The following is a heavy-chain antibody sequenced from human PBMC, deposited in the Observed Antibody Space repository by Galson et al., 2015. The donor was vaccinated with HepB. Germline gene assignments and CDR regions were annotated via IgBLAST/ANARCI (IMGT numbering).Heavy chain of an antibody. D-gene: IGHD3-16*01. J-gene: IGHJ4*02. V-gene: IGHV1-69*04. CDR2: IIPILGIA. CDR1: GGTFSSYA. CDR3: ARCEGRRWGYFDY. Sequence: SVKVSCKASGGTFSSYAISWVRQAPGQGLEWMGRIIPILGIANYAQKFQGRVTITADKSTSTAYMELSSLRSEDTAVYYCARCEGRRWGYFDYWGQGTLVTVSS.